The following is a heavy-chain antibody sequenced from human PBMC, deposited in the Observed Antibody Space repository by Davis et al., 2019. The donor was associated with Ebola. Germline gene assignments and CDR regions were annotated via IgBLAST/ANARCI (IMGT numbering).Heavy chain of an antibody. J-gene: IGHJ6*03. CDR3: AKTVAGRGLSYYYYYYMDV. Sequence: GESLKISCAASGFTFSSYAMSWVRQAPGKGLEWVSAISGSGGSTYYADSVKGRFTISRDNSKNTLYLQMNSLRAEDTAVYYCAKTVAGRGLSYYYYYYMDVWGKGTTVTVSS. CDR1: GFTFSSYA. V-gene: IGHV3-23*01. CDR2: ISGSGGST. D-gene: IGHD6-19*01.